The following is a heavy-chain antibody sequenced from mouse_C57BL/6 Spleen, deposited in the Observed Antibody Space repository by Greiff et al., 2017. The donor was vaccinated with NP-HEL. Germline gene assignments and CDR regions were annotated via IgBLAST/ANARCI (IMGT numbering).Heavy chain of an antibody. D-gene: IGHD2-1*01. V-gene: IGHV1-69*01. CDR3: ARRGNYGNYVWFAY. J-gene: IGHJ3*01. CDR1: GYTFTSYW. CDR2: IDPSDSYT. Sequence: QVQLQQPGAELVMPGASVKLSCKASGYTFTSYWMHWVKQRPGQGLEWIGEIDPSDSYTNYNQKFKGKSTLTVDKSSSTAYMQLSSLTSEDSAVYYCARRGNYGNYVWFAYWGQGTLVTVSA.